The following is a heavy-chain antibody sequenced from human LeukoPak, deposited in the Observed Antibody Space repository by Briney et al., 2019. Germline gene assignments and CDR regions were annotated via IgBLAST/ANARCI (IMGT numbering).Heavy chain of an antibody. Sequence: GGSLRLSCAASGFTVSSNYMSWVRQAPGKGLEWVSVIYSGGSTYYADSVKGRFTISRDNSKNTLYLQMNSLRAEDTAVYYCARGRGTSGYYYDYWGQGILVTVSS. V-gene: IGHV3-53*01. CDR1: GFTVSSNY. CDR3: ARGRGTSGYYYDY. J-gene: IGHJ4*02. D-gene: IGHD3-22*01. CDR2: IYSGGST.